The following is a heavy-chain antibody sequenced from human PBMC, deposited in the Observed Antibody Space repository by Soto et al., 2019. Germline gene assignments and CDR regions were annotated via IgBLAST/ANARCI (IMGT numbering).Heavy chain of an antibody. Sequence: SETLSLTCAVSGYSISSGYYWGWIRQPPGKGLEWIGSIYHSGSTYYNPPLKSRVTISVDTSKNQFSLKLSSVTAADTAVYYCARDKLPGNDFDYWGQGNLVTVSS. V-gene: IGHV4-38-2*02. J-gene: IGHJ4*02. CDR3: ARDKLPGNDFDY. CDR2: IYHSGST. CDR1: GYSISSGYY.